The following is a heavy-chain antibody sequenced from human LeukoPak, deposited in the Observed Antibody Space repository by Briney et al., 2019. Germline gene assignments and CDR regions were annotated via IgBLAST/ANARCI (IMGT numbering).Heavy chain of an antibody. CDR1: GGSFSGYY. CDR3: ARKGSSGPDY. Sequence: SETLSLTCAVYGGSFSGYYWSWIRQPPGKGLEWIGEINHSGSTNYNPSLKSRVTISVDTSKNQFSLKLSSVTAADTTVYYCARKGSSGPDYWGQGTLVTVSS. J-gene: IGHJ4*02. V-gene: IGHV4-34*01. CDR2: INHSGST. D-gene: IGHD6-6*01.